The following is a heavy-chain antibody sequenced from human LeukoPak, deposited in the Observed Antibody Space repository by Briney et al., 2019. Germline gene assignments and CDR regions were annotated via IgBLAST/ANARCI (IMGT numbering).Heavy chain of an antibody. CDR1: GFTFSSYA. Sequence: GGSLRLSCAASGFTFSSYAMSWVRQAPGKGLEWVAVISYDGSNKYYADSVKGRFTISRDNSKNTLYLQMNSLRAEDTAVYYCARDVEMATGYNWFDPWGQGTLVTVSS. CDR2: ISYDGSNK. V-gene: IGHV3-30-3*01. D-gene: IGHD5-24*01. CDR3: ARDVEMATGYNWFDP. J-gene: IGHJ5*02.